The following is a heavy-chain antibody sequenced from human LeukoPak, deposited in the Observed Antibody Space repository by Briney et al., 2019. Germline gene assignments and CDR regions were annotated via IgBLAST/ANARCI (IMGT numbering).Heavy chain of an antibody. J-gene: IGHJ4*02. CDR2: ISSSSSTI. CDR1: GFTFSSYS. Sequence: GGSLRLSCAASGFTFSSYSMNWVRQAPGKGLEWVSYISSSSSTIYYADSVKGRFTISRDNAKNSLYLQMNSLRAEDTAVYYCARALGGGSFEFDYWGQGTLVTVSS. D-gene: IGHD2-15*01. V-gene: IGHV3-48*04. CDR3: ARALGGGSFEFDY.